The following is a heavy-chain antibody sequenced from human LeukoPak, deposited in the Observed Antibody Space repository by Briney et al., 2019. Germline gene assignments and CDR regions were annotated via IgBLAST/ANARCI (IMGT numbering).Heavy chain of an antibody. V-gene: IGHV4-59*01. Sequence: PSETLSLTCTVSGGSISSYYWSWLRQPPGKGLEWIGYIYYSGSTNYNPSLKSRVTISVDTSKNQFSLKLSSVTAADTAVYYCARGSGSYGYWGQGTLVTVSS. J-gene: IGHJ4*02. D-gene: IGHD1-26*01. CDR2: IYYSGST. CDR3: ARGSGSYGY. CDR1: GGSISSYY.